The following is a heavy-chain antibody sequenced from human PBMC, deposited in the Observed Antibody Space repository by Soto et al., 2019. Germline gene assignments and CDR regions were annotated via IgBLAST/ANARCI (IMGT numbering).Heavy chain of an antibody. Sequence: SETLSLTCTVSGGSISSYYWSWIRQPPGKGLEWIGCIYYSGSTNYNPSLKSRVTISVDTSKNQFSLKLSSVTAADTAVYYCARQYNWQGGWFDPWGQGTLVTVSS. CDR3: ARQYNWQGGWFDP. J-gene: IGHJ5*02. CDR2: IYYSGST. V-gene: IGHV4-59*08. D-gene: IGHD1-20*01. CDR1: GGSISSYY.